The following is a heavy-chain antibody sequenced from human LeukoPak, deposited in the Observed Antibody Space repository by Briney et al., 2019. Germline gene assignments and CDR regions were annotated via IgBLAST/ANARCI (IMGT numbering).Heavy chain of an antibody. D-gene: IGHD1-26*01. CDR1: GGSISSSSYY. J-gene: IGHJ5*02. CDR2: IYYSGST. Sequence: PSETLSLTCTVSGGSISSSSYYWGWIRQPPGKGLEWIGSIYYSGSTYYNPSLKSRFTMSVDTSKNQFSLKLSSVTAADTAVYYCARTYSGSYLFDPWGQGTLVTVSS. CDR3: ARTYSGSYLFDP. V-gene: IGHV4-39*07.